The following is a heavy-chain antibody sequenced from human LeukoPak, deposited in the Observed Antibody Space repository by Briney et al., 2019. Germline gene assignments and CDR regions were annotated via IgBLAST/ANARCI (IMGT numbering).Heavy chain of an antibody. CDR2: IYYSGST. CDR1: GGSISSGGYY. D-gene: IGHD4-11*01. V-gene: IGHV4-31*03. J-gene: IGHJ5*02. CDR3: ARAGGYSNYGPLRWFDP. Sequence: SETLSLTCTVSGGSISSGGYYWSWIRQHPGKGLEWIGYIYYSGSTYYNPSLKSRVTISVDTSKNQFSLKLSSVTAADTAVYYCARAGGYSNYGPLRWFDPWGQGTLVTVSS.